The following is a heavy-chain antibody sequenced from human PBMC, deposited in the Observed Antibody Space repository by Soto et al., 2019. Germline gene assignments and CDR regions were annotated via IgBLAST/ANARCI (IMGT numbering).Heavy chain of an antibody. J-gene: IGHJ4*02. Sequence: GGSLRLSCAASGFVFNMYWMHWVRQVPGEGPGWVTRINDDGTRTDYADSAKGRFTISRDNAKDILYLQMNALRVDDTAVYYCIRGPRPSSVGTGAFWGQGTLVTVSS. CDR3: IRGPRPSSVGTGAF. CDR1: GFVFNMYW. D-gene: IGHD3-10*01. CDR2: INDDGTRT. V-gene: IGHV3-74*01.